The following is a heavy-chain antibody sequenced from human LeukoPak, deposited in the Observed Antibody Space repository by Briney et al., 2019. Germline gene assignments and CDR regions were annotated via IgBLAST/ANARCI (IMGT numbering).Heavy chain of an antibody. J-gene: IGHJ4*02. Sequence: GASVKVSCKASGYTFTGYYMHWVRQAPGQGLEWMGRINPDSGGTRYAQKFQDRVTMTRDTSITTAYMELSSLRSDDTAVYYCAGFTTTTCKAAGDCSNFCFAFWGQGTLVTVSS. CDR2: INPDSGGT. CDR3: AGFTTTTCKAAGDCSNFCFAF. V-gene: IGHV1-2*02. D-gene: IGHD2-21*02. CDR1: GYTFTGYY.